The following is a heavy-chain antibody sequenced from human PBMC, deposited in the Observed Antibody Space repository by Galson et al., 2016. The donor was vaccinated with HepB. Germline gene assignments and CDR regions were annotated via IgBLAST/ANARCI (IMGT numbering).Heavy chain of an antibody. CDR3: ATFLIPDAITDWYFDL. J-gene: IGHJ2*01. CDR1: GFTFSSNS. V-gene: IGHV3-21*01. D-gene: IGHD1-20*01. Sequence: SLRLSCAASGFTFSSNSNTWVRQAPGEGLEWVSSISFSSGHINYADAVKGRFTMSRDNAEKSLYLQMDSLRAEDTAVYYCATFLIPDAITDWYFDLWGRGTLFTVAS. CDR2: ISFSSGHI.